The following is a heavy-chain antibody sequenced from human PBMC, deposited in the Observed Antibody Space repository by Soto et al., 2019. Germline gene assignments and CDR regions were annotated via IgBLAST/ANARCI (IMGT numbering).Heavy chain of an antibody. CDR3: ARTRFSWSGYCLIDY. V-gene: IGHV4-59*08. CDR2: IYYSGST. Sequence: SETLSLTCPFSGFSISSYYWSWIRQPTGKGLEWIGYIYYSGSTNYNPSLKSRVTISVDTSKNQFSLKLSSVTAADTAVYYCARTRFSWSGYCLIDYWGQGTLVTVSS. CDR1: GFSISSYY. D-gene: IGHD3-3*01. J-gene: IGHJ4*02.